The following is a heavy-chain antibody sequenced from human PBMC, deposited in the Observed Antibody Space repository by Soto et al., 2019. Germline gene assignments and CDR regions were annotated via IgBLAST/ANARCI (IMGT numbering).Heavy chain of an antibody. CDR3: AVLRYFDWLLDY. Sequence: LCGGSISSYYWSWIRQPPGKGLEWIGYIYYSGSTNYNPSLKSRVTISVDTSKNQFSLKLSSVTAADTAVYYCAVLRYFDWLLDYWGQGTLVTVSS. D-gene: IGHD3-9*01. J-gene: IGHJ4*02. CDR1: GGSISSYY. V-gene: IGHV4-59*01. CDR2: IYYSGST.